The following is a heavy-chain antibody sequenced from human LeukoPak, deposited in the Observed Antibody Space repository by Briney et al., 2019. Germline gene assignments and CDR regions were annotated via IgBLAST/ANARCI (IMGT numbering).Heavy chain of an antibody. D-gene: IGHD6-19*01. CDR3: ARDLLVGSGWAYDAFDI. CDR2: ISAYNGNT. J-gene: IGHJ3*02. V-gene: IGHV1-18*04. CDR1: GYTFTSYG. Sequence: GASVKVSCKASGYTFTSYGISWVRQAPGQGLEWMGWISAYNGNTNYPQKLQGRVTMTTDTSTSTAYMELRSLRSDDTAVYYCARDLLVGSGWAYDAFDIWGQGTMVTVSS.